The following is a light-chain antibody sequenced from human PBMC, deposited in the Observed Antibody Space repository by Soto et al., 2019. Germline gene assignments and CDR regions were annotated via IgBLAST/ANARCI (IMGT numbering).Light chain of an antibody. Sequence: QSVLTQPPSVSGTPGQRVIISCSGSTSNIGANPVNWYQQLPGTAPKLLIHSNNQRPSGVPDRFSGSKSGTSASLAISGLQSEDEADYYCAAWDDSLNGPVFGGGTKLTVL. CDR2: SNN. CDR1: TSNIGANP. J-gene: IGLJ3*02. V-gene: IGLV1-44*01. CDR3: AAWDDSLNGPV.